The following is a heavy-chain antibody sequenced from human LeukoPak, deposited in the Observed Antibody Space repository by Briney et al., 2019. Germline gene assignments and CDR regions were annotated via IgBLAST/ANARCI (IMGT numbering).Heavy chain of an antibody. V-gene: IGHV4-30-2*01. CDR3: ARDAEAAAGTTHFDY. CDR1: GDSISSGDYS. D-gene: IGHD6-13*01. J-gene: IGHJ4*02. CDR2: IYHSGGT. Sequence: SETLSLTCAVSGDSISSGDYSWSWIRQPPGKGLEWIGYIYHSGGTYYNPSLKSRVTISVDRSKNQFSLKLSSVTAADTAVYYCARDAEAAAGTTHFDYWGQGTLVTVSS.